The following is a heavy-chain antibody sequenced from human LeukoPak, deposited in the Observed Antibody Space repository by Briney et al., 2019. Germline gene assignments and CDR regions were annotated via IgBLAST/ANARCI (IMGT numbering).Heavy chain of an antibody. J-gene: IGHJ4*02. V-gene: IGHV4-61*01. CDR2: IYYSGST. Sequence: SETLSLTCTVSGYSITNGYYWGWIRQPPGKGLEWIGYIYYSGSTNYNPSLKSRVTISVDTSKNQFSLKLSSVTAADTAVYYCAGGAWDYYDSSGYYGYFDYWGQGTLVTVSS. D-gene: IGHD3-22*01. CDR1: GYSITNGYY. CDR3: AGGAWDYYDSSGYYGYFDY.